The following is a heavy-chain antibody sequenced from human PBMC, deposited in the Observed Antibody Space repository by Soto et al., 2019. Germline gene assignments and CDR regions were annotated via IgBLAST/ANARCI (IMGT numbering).Heavy chain of an antibody. Sequence: QVQLVESGGGVVQPGRSLRLSCAASGFTFSSYGMHWVRQAPGKGLEWVAVIWYDGSNKYYADSVKGRFTISRDNSKNTLYLQMNSLRAEDTAVYYCARGYSSSWYYFDYWGQGTLGTVAS. D-gene: IGHD6-13*01. CDR3: ARGYSSSWYYFDY. CDR2: IWYDGSNK. V-gene: IGHV3-33*01. CDR1: GFTFSSYG. J-gene: IGHJ4*02.